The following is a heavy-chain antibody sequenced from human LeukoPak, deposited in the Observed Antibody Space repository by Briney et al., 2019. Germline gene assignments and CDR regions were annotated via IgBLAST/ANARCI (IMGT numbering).Heavy chain of an antibody. CDR2: INPNTGGT. CDR3: AKDFRDQWLVNAFHI. J-gene: IGHJ3*02. V-gene: IGHV1-2*02. CDR1: EYTFTRYY. D-gene: IGHD6-19*01. Sequence: ASVEVSCKASEYTFTRYYMHWVRQAPGQGLEWMGWINPNTGGTNYAQKFQGRVTMTRDTSITTAYMELSRLEYDDTAVYYCAKDFRDQWLVNAFHIWGQGTMVTVSS.